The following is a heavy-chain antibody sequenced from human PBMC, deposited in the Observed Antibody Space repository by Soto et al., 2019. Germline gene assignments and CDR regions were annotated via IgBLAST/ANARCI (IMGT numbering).Heavy chain of an antibody. V-gene: IGHV2-5*01. Sequence: QITLKESGPPLVEPTQTLTLTCTYSRFSLRTTGVGVGWIRQPPGKALEWLGIIYWNDDKRYSPSLKNRFTLTSDISKSQVVLTMTNMDPVDTATYYCAHTWGLPFDYWGQGTLVIVSS. J-gene: IGHJ4*02. D-gene: IGHD3-16*01. CDR3: AHTWGLPFDY. CDR1: RFSLRTTGVG. CDR2: IYWNDDK.